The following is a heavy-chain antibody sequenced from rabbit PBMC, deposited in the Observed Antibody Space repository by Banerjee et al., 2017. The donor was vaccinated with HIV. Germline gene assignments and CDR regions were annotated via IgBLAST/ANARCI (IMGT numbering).Heavy chain of an antibody. D-gene: IGHD6-1*01. CDR2: IYAGSSGST. CDR1: GFTISNSYY. J-gene: IGHJ4*01. V-gene: IGHV1S45*01. CDR3: ARDLAGFGYGYPYFVL. Sequence: QEQLEESGGDLVKPEGSLTLTCTASGFTISNSYYMCWVRQAPGKGLEWIACIYAGSSGSTYYASWAKGRFTISKTSSTTVTLQMTSLTAADTATYFCARDLAGFGYGYPYFVLWGPGTLVTVS.